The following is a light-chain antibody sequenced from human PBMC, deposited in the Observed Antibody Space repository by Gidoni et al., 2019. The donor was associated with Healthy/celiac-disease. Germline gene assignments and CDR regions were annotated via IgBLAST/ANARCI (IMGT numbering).Light chain of an antibody. Sequence: QMTQSPSSLSASVGDRVTITCRASQSISSYLNWYQQKPGKAPKLLIYAASSLQSGVPSRFSGSGSGTDFTLTISSLQPEDFATYYCQQSYSTPWTFGQGTKVEIK. CDR2: AAS. CDR1: QSISSY. J-gene: IGKJ1*01. V-gene: IGKV1-39*01. CDR3: QQSYSTPWT.